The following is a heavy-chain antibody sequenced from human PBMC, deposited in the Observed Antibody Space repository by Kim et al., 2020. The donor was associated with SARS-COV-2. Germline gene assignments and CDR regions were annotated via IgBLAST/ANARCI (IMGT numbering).Heavy chain of an antibody. V-gene: IGHV1-46*01. CDR2: INPSGGST. J-gene: IGHJ2*01. D-gene: IGHD6-13*01. CDR1: GYTFTSYY. CDR3: ARCEQQSYWYFDL. Sequence: ASVKVSCKASGYTFTSYYMHWVRQAPGQGLEWMGIINPSGGSTSYAQKFQGRVTMTRVTSTSTVYMELSSLRSEDTAVYYCARCEQQSYWYFDLWGRGTLVTVST.